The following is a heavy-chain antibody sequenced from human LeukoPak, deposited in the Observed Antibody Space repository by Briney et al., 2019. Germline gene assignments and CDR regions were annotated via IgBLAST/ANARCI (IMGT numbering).Heavy chain of an antibody. V-gene: IGHV4-39*07. D-gene: IGHD5-24*01. CDR1: GGSISSSSYY. J-gene: IGHJ4*02. CDR3: AREKKRWLQLLYGGYFDY. CDR2: IYYSGST. Sequence: SETLSLTCTVSGGSISSSSYYWGWIRQPPGKGLEWIGSIYYSGSTYYNPSLKSRVTISVDTSKNQFSLKLSSVTAADTAVYYCAREKKRWLQLLYGGYFDYWGQGTLVTVSS.